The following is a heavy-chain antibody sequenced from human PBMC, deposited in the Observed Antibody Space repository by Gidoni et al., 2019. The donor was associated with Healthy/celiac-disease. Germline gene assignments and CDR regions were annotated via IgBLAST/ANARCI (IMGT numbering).Heavy chain of an antibody. Sequence: EVQLVESGGVVVQPGGSLRLSCAASGFTFDDYTMHWFRQAPGKGLEWVSRISWDGGSTYYADSVKGRFTISRDNSKNSLYLQMNSLRTEYTALYYCAKARYPTMNNYFDYWGQGTLVTVSS. CDR2: ISWDGGST. CDR3: AKARYPTMNNYFDY. J-gene: IGHJ4*02. CDR1: GFTFDDYT. D-gene: IGHD1-1*01. V-gene: IGHV3-43*01.